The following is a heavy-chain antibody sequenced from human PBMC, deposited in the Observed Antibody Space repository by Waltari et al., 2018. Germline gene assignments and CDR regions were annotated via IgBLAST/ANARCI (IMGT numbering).Heavy chain of an antibody. J-gene: IGHJ3*02. D-gene: IGHD3-10*01. CDR3: ARGSEQTPNDAFDI. V-gene: IGHV4-38-2*01. Sequence: QVQLQESGPGLVKPSETLSLTCAVSGYSITSDCYWGWIRQPPGKGLECIGSIYHRGTSYSNPSLRSRVSISVDTSQNQFSLKLSSMTAADTAVYYCARGSEQTPNDAFDIWGQGTMVTVSS. CDR1: GYSITSDCY. CDR2: IYHRGTS.